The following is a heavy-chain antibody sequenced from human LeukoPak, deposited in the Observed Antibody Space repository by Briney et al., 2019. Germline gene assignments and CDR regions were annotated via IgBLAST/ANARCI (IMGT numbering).Heavy chain of an antibody. CDR2: TYYRSKWYN. V-gene: IGHV6-1*01. CDR3: ARQGITMVRGVTLHYYYYMDV. CDR1: GDSVSSNSAA. J-gene: IGHJ6*03. Sequence: SQTLSLTCAISGDSVSSNSAAWNWIRQSPSRGLEWLGRTYYRSKWYNDYAVSVKSRITINPDTSKNQISLQLNSVTPEDTAVYYCARQGITMVRGVTLHYYYYMDVWGKGTTVTVSS. D-gene: IGHD3-10*01.